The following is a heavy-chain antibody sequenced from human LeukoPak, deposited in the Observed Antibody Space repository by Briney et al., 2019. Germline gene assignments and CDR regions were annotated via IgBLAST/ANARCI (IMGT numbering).Heavy chain of an antibody. CDR1: GYTFTNYA. J-gene: IGHJ4*02. Sequence: ASVKVSCKPSGYTFTNYALSWVRQAPGQGLEWMGWISTYSGNTNYAQKLQGRITMTIETSTSTAYMELRSLRSDDTAVYYCARGGSRVVTYGNFDYWGQGTLVTVSS. D-gene: IGHD2-21*02. CDR3: ARGGSRVVTYGNFDY. CDR2: ISTYSGNT. V-gene: IGHV1-18*01.